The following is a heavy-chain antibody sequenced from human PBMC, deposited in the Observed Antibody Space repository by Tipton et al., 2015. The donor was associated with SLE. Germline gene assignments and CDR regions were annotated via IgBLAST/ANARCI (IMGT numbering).Heavy chain of an antibody. CDR3: ARLMETYSTSSDFQH. CDR1: GGSVSNSSFF. V-gene: IGHV4-39*07. CDR2: IYYTVTT. D-gene: IGHD6-6*01. J-gene: IGHJ1*01. Sequence: LRLSCTVSGGSVSNSSFFWAWIRQPPGKGLEWIGSIYYTVTTDYNPSLKSRVTVSVDTSKNQFSLKMTSVTAADTAMYYCARLMETYSTSSDFQHWGQGTLVTVSS.